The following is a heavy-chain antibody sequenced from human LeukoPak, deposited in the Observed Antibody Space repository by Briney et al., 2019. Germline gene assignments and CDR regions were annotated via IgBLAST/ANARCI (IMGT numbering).Heavy chain of an antibody. J-gene: IGHJ4*02. CDR1: GFTFSSYS. V-gene: IGHV3-23*01. CDR2: ISSSGGNT. CDR3: AKDRPTWPIDY. D-gene: IGHD5-12*01. Sequence: GGSLRLSCAASGFTFSSYSMSWVRQAPGKGLEWVSSISSSGGNTYYPDSVKGRFTISRDNSKNTMYLQMNSLRVEDTAVYYCAKDRPTWPIDYWGQGTLVTVSS.